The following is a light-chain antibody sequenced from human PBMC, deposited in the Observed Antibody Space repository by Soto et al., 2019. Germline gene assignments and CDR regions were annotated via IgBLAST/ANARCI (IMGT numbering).Light chain of an antibody. V-gene: IGLV1-44*01. CDR1: SSNIGSNT. CDR2: SDN. J-gene: IGLJ3*02. CDR3: AAWDDSLSGSWV. Sequence: QSVLTQPPSASGTPGQRVTISCSGSSSNIGSNTVNWYQQLPGTAPTLLIHSDNQRPSGVPDRFSGSKSGTSASLAISGLQSEDEADYYCAAWDDSLSGSWVFGGGTKLTVL.